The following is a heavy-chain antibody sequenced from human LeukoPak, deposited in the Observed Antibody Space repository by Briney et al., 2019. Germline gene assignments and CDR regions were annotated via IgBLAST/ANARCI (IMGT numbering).Heavy chain of an antibody. CDR1: GYTFTSYG. V-gene: IGHV1-18*01. J-gene: IGHJ4*02. Sequence: ASVKVSCKASGYTFTSYGISWVRQAPGQGLEWMGWISAYNGNTNYAQKLQGRVTTTTDTSTSTAYMELRSLRSDDTAVYYCAIGYSYGGYFDYWGQGTLVTVSS. D-gene: IGHD5-18*01. CDR2: ISAYNGNT. CDR3: AIGYSYGGYFDY.